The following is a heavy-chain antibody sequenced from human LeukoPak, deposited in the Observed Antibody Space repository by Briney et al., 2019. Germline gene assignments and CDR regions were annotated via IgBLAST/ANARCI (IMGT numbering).Heavy chain of an antibody. D-gene: IGHD3-22*01. V-gene: IGHV4-59*12. CDR3: ARGARYYYDSSGYLVSAFDT. CDR1: GGSISIYY. J-gene: IGHJ3*02. CDR2: TYNSGST. Sequence: SETLSLTCTVSGGSISIYYWSWIRQPPGKGLEWIGYTYNSGSTNYNPSLKSRVTISVDRSKNQFSLKLSSVTAADTAVYYCARGARYYYDSSGYLVSAFDTWGQGTMVTVSS.